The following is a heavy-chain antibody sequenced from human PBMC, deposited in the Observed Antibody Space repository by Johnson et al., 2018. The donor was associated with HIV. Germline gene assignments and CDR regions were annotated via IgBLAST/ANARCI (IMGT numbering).Heavy chain of an antibody. CDR1: GFTFSSYA. CDR3: ATVGLGVGANPL. D-gene: IGHD1-26*01. CDR2: ISYDGSNK. J-gene: IGHJ3*01. Sequence: QVQLVESGGGVVQPGRSLRLSCAASGFTFSSYAMHWVRQAPGKWLEWVAVISYDGSNKYYADSVKGRFTISRDNSKNTLYLQMNSLRTEDTAVYYCATVGLGVGANPLWGQGTMVTVSS. V-gene: IGHV3-30*04.